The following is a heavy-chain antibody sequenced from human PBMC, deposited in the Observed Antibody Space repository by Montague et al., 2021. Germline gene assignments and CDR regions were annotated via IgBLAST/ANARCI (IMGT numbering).Heavy chain of an antibody. J-gene: IGHJ4*02. CDR2: IKQDGSEK. D-gene: IGHD2-21*01. V-gene: IGHV3-7*01. Sequence: SLSLSFSASGFTFSNYWMSWVRQAPGKGLEWVANIKQDGSEKHYVDSVEGRFTISRDNAKNSLYLQMNSLRAEDTAVYFCARDQGQGYCGGDCYVGLDYWGQGTLVTVSS. CDR3: ARDQGQGYCGGDCYVGLDY. CDR1: GFTFSNYW.